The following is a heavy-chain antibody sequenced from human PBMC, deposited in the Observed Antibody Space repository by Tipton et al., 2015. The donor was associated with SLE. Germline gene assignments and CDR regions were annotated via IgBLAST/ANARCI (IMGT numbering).Heavy chain of an antibody. V-gene: IGHV4-34*01. CDR3: ARHYGSGTYPLDY. Sequence: TLSLTCVVYGGSFSGYYWSWIRQSPGKGLEWIGEINHSGSTNYNPSLKSRVTISADTSKNQFSLKLNSVTAADTAVYYCARHYGSGTYPLDYWGQGTLVTVSS. CDR1: GGSFSGYY. D-gene: IGHD3-10*01. CDR2: INHSGST. J-gene: IGHJ4*02.